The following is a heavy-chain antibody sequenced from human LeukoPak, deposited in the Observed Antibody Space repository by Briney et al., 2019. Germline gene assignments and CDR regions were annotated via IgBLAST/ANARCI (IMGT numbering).Heavy chain of an antibody. D-gene: IGHD3-16*01. CDR2: ISYDGSNK. J-gene: IGHJ4*02. CDR1: GFTFSSYG. CDR3: AKGGAGGYFDY. Sequence: GGSLRLSCAASGFTFSSYGIHWVRQAPGKGLEWVAVISYDGSNKYYVDSVKGRFTISRDNAKNSLYLQMNSLRAEDTALYYCAKGGAGGYFDYWGQGTLVTVSS. V-gene: IGHV3-30*18.